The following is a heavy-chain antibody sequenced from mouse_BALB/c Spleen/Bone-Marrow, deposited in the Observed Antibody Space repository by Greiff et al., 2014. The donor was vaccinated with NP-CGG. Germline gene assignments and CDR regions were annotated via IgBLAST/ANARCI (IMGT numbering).Heavy chain of an antibody. CDR1: GYSFTDYN. CDR3: ARLGGYYLYYAMDY. Sequence: EVQLVESGPELVKPGASVKVSCKASGYSFTDYNMYWVKQSHGKSLEWIGYIDPYSGGTSYNQKFKGKATLTVDKSSSTAFMHLNSLTSEDSAVYYCARLGGYYLYYAMDYWGQGTSVTVSS. CDR2: IDPYSGGT. J-gene: IGHJ4*01. D-gene: IGHD2-3*01. V-gene: IGHV1S135*01.